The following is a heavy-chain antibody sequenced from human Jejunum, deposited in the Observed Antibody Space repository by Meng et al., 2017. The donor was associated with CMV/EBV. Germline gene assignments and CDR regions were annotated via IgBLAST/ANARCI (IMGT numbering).Heavy chain of an antibody. CDR1: GFAFTSSV. Sequence: CKASGFAFTSSVMHWVRQAPGQGLEWMGLINPSGGSTTYAQKFQGRVTMTSDTSTSTVYMELTSLRSEDTALYYCAKNRTGNEDYWGQGTLVTVSS. CDR3: AKNRTGNEDY. D-gene: IGHD1-1*01. V-gene: IGHV1-46*01. J-gene: IGHJ4*02. CDR2: INPSGGST.